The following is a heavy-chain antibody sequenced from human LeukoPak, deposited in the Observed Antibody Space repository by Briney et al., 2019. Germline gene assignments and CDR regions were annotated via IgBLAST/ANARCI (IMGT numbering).Heavy chain of an antibody. D-gene: IGHD2-2*01. V-gene: IGHV1-2*02. CDR3: ARDIVVVPAAIYGMDV. Sequence: ASVKVSCKASGYTFTGYYMHWVRQAPGQGLEWMGWINPNSGGTNYAQKFQGRVTMTRDTSISTAYMELSRLRSDDTAVYHCARDIVVVPAAIYGMDVWGQGTTVTVFS. CDR1: GYTFTGYY. CDR2: INPNSGGT. J-gene: IGHJ6*02.